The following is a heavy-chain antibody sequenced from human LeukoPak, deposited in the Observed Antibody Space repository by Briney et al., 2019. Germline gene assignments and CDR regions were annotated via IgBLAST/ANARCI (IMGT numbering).Heavy chain of an antibody. CDR2: IVVGTGKT. J-gene: IGHJ6*02. CDR3: AATSIRVVQRIIYYGKDV. D-gene: IGHD3-3*01. Sequence: GASVKVSCKASGFTNSNSSVQWARQARGQRPEWIGWIVVGTGKTNYAQRLQERVTITRDMSTGTVDMELSSLRSEDTAVYYCAATSIRVVQRIIYYGKDVWGQGTTVTVSS. V-gene: IGHV1-58*01. CDR1: GFTNSNSS.